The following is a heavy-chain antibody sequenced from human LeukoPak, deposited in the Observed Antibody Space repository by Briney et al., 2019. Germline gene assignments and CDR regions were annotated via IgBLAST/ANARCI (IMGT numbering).Heavy chain of an antibody. V-gene: IGHV3-53*01. D-gene: IGHD3-22*01. Sequence: GGSLRLSCAASGFTVSINYMSWVRQAPGKGLEWVSGIYSGGSTYYADSVKGRFTISRDNSKNTLYLQMNSLRAEDTAVYYCAKTSVFSPYYDSSGYYYPDYWGQGTLVTVSS. CDR1: GFTVSINY. CDR3: AKTSVFSPYYDSSGYYYPDY. J-gene: IGHJ4*02. CDR2: IYSGGST.